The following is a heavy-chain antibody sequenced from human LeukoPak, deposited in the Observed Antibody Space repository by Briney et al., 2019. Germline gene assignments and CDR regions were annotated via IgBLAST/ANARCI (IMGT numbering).Heavy chain of an antibody. Sequence: PSETLSLTCAVYGGSFSGYYWSWIRQPPGKGLEWIGEINHSGSTNYNPSLKSRVTISVDTSKNQFSLKLSSVTAADTAVYYCARGRSVTNWYFDLWGRGTLVTVSS. CDR2: INHSGST. CDR1: GGSFSGYY. CDR3: ARGRSVTNWYFDL. V-gene: IGHV4-34*01. J-gene: IGHJ2*01. D-gene: IGHD4-17*01.